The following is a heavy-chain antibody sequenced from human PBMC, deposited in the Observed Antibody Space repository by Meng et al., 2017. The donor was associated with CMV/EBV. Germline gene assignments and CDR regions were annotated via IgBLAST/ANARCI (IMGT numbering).Heavy chain of an antibody. CDR2: ISSSGNTI. J-gene: IGHJ6*02. CDR1: GFTFSDYY. V-gene: IGHV3-11*04. CDR3: ARSNYYGSGSYFAQPYYYCGMDV. Sequence: GGSLRLSCAASGFTFSDYYMSWIRQAPGKGLEWVSYISSSGNTIFYADSVKGRFTISRDNARNSLYLQMNSLRAEDTAVYYCARSNYYGSGSYFAQPYYYCGMDVWGQGTTVTVSS. D-gene: IGHD3-10*01.